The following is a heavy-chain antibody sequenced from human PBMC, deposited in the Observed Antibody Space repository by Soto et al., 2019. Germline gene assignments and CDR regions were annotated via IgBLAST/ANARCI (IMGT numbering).Heavy chain of an antibody. CDR3: AIQSGDTAMAFDY. CDR2: INVYNGNT. D-gene: IGHD5-18*01. Sequence: GASVKVSCKASGYTFTSYGISWVRQAPGQGLEWMGWINVYNGNTNYAQKFQGRVTMTTDTSTSTAYMELSRLRSDDTAVYYCAIQSGDTAMAFDYWGQGTLVTVSS. V-gene: IGHV1-18*01. CDR1: GYTFTSYG. J-gene: IGHJ4*02.